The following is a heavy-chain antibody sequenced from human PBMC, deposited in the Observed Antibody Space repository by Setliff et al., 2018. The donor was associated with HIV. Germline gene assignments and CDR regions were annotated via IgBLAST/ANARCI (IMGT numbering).Heavy chain of an antibody. CDR2: IHTSGNI. Sequence: SETLSLTCTVSGGSISSYYWSWIRQSAGKELEWIGRIHTSGNIRYNPSLQSRVTMSTDTSNNQFSLKLSSVTAADTAVYYCVKVGPSYYYDSTGYSPDAFDIWGHGTKVTVTS. CDR1: GGSISSYY. D-gene: IGHD3-22*01. V-gene: IGHV4-4*07. CDR3: VKVGPSYYYDSTGYSPDAFDI. J-gene: IGHJ3*02.